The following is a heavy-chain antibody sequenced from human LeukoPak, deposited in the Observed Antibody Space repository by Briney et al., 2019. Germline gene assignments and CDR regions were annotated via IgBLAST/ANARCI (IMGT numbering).Heavy chain of an antibody. V-gene: IGHV3-23*01. Sequence: GGSLRLSCAASGFTFSSYAMSWVRQAPGKGLEWVSAISGSGGSTYYADSVKGRFTISRDNSKNTLYLQMNSLRAEDTAVYYCAKEWGYCSGGSCYRADEYFQHWGQGTLVTVSS. J-gene: IGHJ1*01. CDR3: AKEWGYCSGGSCYRADEYFQH. CDR1: GFTFSSYA. CDR2: ISGSGGST. D-gene: IGHD2-15*01.